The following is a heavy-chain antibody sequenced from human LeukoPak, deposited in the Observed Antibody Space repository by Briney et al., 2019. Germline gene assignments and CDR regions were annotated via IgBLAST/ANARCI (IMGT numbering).Heavy chain of an antibody. CDR3: ERYKSVSGGDL. CDR2: IKEDGSEK. J-gene: IGHJ5*02. CDR1: GFTFSSYW. V-gene: IGHV3-7*01. Sequence: GGSLRLSCAASGFTFSSYWMTWVRQAPGKGLEWLAIIKEDGSEKYYVDSVKGRFTISRDNAKNSLYLQMDSLRAEDTAVYYCERYKSVSGGDLWGQGTLVTVSS. D-gene: IGHD6-19*01.